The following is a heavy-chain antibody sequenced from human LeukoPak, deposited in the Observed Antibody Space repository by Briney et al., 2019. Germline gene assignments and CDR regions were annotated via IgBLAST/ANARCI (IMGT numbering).Heavy chain of an antibody. J-gene: IGHJ4*02. V-gene: IGHV3-74*01. CDR1: GFTFSNYW. CDR2: INSDGTTT. D-gene: IGHD1-26*01. Sequence: SGGSLRLSCAASGFTFSNYWMHWARQAPGKGLVWVSRINSDGTTTTYADSVKGRFTISRDNAKNTLYLQLNSLRAEDTAVYYCARESVSYYVSDYWGQGTLVTVSS. CDR3: ARESVSYYVSDY.